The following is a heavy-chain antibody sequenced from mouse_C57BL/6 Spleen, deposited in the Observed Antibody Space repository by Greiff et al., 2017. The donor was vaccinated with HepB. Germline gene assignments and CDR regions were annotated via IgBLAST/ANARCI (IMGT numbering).Heavy chain of an antibody. CDR1: GYTFTSYW. CDR2: IDPSDSYT. Sequence: QVQLQQPGAELVMPGASVKLSCKASGYTFTSYWMHWVKQRPGQGLEWIGEIDPSDSYTNYNQKFKGKSTLTVDKSSSTAYMQLSSLTSEDSAVYYCARLTAVVGDYAMEYWGQGTSVTVSS. V-gene: IGHV1-69*01. D-gene: IGHD1-1*01. J-gene: IGHJ4*01. CDR3: ARLTAVVGDYAMEY.